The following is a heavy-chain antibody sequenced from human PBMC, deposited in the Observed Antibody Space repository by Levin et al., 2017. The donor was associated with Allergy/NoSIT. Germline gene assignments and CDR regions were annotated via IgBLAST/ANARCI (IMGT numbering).Heavy chain of an antibody. V-gene: IGHV4-59*01. Sequence: PSETLSLTCTVSGGSISSYYWSWIRQPPGKGLEWIGYIYYSGSTNYNPSLKSRVTISVDTSKNQFSLKLSSVTAADTAVYYCARKKQTAMATNFGSAFDIWGQGTMVTVSS. CDR3: ARKKQTAMATNFGSAFDI. CDR2: IYYSGST. CDR1: GGSISSYY. J-gene: IGHJ3*02. D-gene: IGHD5-18*01.